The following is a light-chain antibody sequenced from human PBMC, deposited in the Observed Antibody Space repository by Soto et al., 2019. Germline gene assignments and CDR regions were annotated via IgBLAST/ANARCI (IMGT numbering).Light chain of an antibody. CDR2: GTS. CDR1: QSIGSSY. J-gene: IGKJ1*01. V-gene: IGKV3-20*01. Sequence: ENVLTQSPGTLSLSPGERATLSCRASQSIGSSYLAWYQQKPGHAPRLIIYGTSNRATGIPDRFSGSGSGTDFTLTISRLEPEDFAVYYFQQFAISSLTFGQGTKVQIK. CDR3: QQFAISSLT.